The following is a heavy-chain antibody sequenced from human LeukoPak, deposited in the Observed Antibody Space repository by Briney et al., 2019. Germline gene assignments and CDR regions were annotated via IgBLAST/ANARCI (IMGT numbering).Heavy chain of an antibody. Sequence: PSETLSLTCTVSGGSISSYYWSWIRQPPGKGLEWIGYIYYSGSTNCNPSLKSRVTISVDTSKNQFSLKLSSVTAADTAVYYCASIKGGGGSFDVWGQGTMVTVSS. CDR3: ASIKGGGGSFDV. D-gene: IGHD3-16*01. J-gene: IGHJ3*01. CDR2: IYYSGST. CDR1: GGSISSYY. V-gene: IGHV4-59*08.